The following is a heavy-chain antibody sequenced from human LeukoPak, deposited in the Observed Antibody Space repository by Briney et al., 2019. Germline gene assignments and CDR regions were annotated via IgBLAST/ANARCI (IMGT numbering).Heavy chain of an antibody. D-gene: IGHD4-17*01. Sequence: GESLQISCKGSGSSFTTYWIGWVRQLPGKGLEWMGIIYPSDSDTRYSPSFQGQVTISADKSISTAYLQWNSLKASDTAMYYCARLYGDADYWGQGTLVTVSS. V-gene: IGHV5-51*01. J-gene: IGHJ4*02. CDR1: GSSFTTYW. CDR3: ARLYGDADY. CDR2: IYPSDSDT.